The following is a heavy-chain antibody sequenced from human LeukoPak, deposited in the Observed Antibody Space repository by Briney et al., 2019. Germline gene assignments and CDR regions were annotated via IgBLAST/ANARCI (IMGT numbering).Heavy chain of an antibody. CDR1: GFTFSSYG. J-gene: IGHJ4*02. CDR2: IWYDGSNK. D-gene: IGHD1-1*01. V-gene: IGHV3-33*06. Sequence: GGSLRLSCAASGFTFSSYGMHWVRQAPGKGLEWVAVIWYDGSNKYYADSVKGRFTISRDNSKNMLYLQMNSLRAGDTAVYYCAKVVAATGTDYWGQGTLVTVSS. CDR3: AKVVAATGTDY.